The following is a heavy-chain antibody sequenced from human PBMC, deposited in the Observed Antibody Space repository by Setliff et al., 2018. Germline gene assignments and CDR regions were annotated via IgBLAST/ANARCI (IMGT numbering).Heavy chain of an antibody. D-gene: IGHD3-16*02. V-gene: IGHV4-30-4*08. Sequence: KPSETLSLTCTVYGGSFSTYYWIWIRQPPGKGLEWIGYIYYSGSTYYNPSLKSRVTISVDTSKNQFSLKLSSVTAADTAVYYCARAANMITFGGVIVMGDYYYYYGMDVWGQGTTVTVSS. CDR3: ARAANMITFGGVIVMGDYYYYYGMDV. J-gene: IGHJ6*02. CDR2: IYYSGST. CDR1: GGSFSTYY.